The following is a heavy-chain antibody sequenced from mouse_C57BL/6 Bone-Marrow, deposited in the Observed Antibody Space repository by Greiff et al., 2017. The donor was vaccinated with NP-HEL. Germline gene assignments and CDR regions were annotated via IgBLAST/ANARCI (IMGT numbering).Heavy chain of an antibody. CDR2: INPNNGGT. Sequence: VQLQQSGPELVKPGASVKMSCKASGYTFTDSNMHWVKQSHGKSLEWIGYINPNNGGTSYNQKFKGKATLTVNKSSSTAYMALRSLTSEDSAVYYCARSYYGPWFAYWGQGTLVTVSA. V-gene: IGHV1-22*01. CDR1: GYTFTDSN. D-gene: IGHD1-1*01. CDR3: ARSYYGPWFAY. J-gene: IGHJ3*01.